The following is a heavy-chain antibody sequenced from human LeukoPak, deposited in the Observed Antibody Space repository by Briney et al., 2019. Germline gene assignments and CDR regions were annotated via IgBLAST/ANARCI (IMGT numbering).Heavy chain of an antibody. Sequence: ASVKVSYKASGYTFTSYYMHWVRQAPGQGLEWMGIINPSGGSTSYAQKFQGRVTMTRDTSTSTVYMELSSLRSEDTAVYYCARDVHCSGGSCYYYGLDVWGKGTTVTVSS. V-gene: IGHV1-46*01. D-gene: IGHD2-15*01. CDR1: GYTFTSYY. CDR3: ARDVHCSGGSCYYYGLDV. CDR2: INPSGGST. J-gene: IGHJ6*04.